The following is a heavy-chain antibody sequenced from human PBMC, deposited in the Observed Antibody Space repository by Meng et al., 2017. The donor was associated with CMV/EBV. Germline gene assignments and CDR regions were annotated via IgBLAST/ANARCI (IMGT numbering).Heavy chain of an antibody. J-gene: IGHJ3*01. CDR1: EFRFSDFS. D-gene: IGHD2-2*02. CDR3: ARGYCTTTRCYTAAFDV. Sequence: GEPLKISCAGSEFRFSDFSMNWVRQAPGRGLEWLSSISSSSSYMYYADSVKGRFTISRDNAKSSLYLQLSSLRAEDTAVYYCARGYCTTTRCYTAAFDVWGQGTVVTVSS. CDR2: ISSSSSYM. V-gene: IGHV3-21*01.